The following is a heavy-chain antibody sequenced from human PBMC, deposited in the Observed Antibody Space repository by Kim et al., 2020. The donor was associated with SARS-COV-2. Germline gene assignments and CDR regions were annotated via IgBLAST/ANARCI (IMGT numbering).Heavy chain of an antibody. CDR2: IKLDNGDT. CDR1: GYTFSNYV. J-gene: IGHJ5*02. V-gene: IGHV1-3*01. D-gene: IGHD2-2*01. CDR3: ARADEYHLNLFDP. Sequence: ASVKVSCKASGYTFSNYVMHWVRQAPGQGLEWMGWIKLDNGDTKYSRKFQGRVTMTWDTSASTAYMELSSLRSEDTAVYYCARADEYHLNLFDPWGQGTL.